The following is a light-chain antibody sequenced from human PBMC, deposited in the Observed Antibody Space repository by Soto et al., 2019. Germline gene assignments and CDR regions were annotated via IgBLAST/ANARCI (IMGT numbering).Light chain of an antibody. V-gene: IGLV2-14*01. CDR2: DVS. CDR3: SSYTSSSLVV. CDR1: NSDVGDYNY. J-gene: IGLJ2*01. Sequence: QSALTQPAPVSGSPGQSITISCTGTNSDVGDYNYVSWYQQHPGKAPKLMIYDVSDRPSGVSNRFSGSKSGNTASLTISGLQAEDEADYYCSSYTSSSLVVFGGGTKLTVL.